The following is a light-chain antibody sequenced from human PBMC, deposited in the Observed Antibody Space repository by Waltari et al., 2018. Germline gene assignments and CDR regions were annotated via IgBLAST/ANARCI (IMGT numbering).Light chain of an antibody. J-gene: IGLJ2*01. Sequence: QSVLTQPPSASGTPGQRVTISCSGSRSNLGSNPVNWYQQLPGAAPKLLLYSNGQRPAGVPYRFSGSKSGTSASLGISVLQSEDEADYYCATWDDSLNGQLFGGGTKLTVL. V-gene: IGLV1-44*01. CDR1: RSNLGSNP. CDR2: SNG. CDR3: ATWDDSLNGQL.